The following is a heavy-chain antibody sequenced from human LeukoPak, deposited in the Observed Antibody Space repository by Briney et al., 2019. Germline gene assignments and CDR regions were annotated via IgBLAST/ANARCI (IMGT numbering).Heavy chain of an antibody. Sequence: GGSLRLSCAASGFTFDDYAMHWVRPAPGKGLDWVSGISWNSGSIGYADSVKGRFTLSRDNAKKSLYLQMNSLRAEDTALYYCAKDDSPNSSGWYGVFDYWGQGTLVTVSS. J-gene: IGHJ4*02. D-gene: IGHD6-19*01. CDR3: AKDDSPNSSGWYGVFDY. CDR1: GFTFDDYA. V-gene: IGHV3-9*01. CDR2: ISWNSGSI.